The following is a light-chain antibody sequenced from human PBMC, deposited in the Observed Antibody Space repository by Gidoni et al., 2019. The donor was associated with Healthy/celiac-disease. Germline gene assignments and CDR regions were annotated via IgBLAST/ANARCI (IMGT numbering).Light chain of an antibody. Sequence: DIQMTQSPSSLSASVGNRVTITCRASQSISSYLNWYQQKPGKAPKLRIYAASSLQSGVPSRFSGSGSGTDFTLTISSLQPEDFATYYCQQSYSTPLFGPGTKVDI. CDR3: QQSYSTPL. CDR1: QSISSY. CDR2: AAS. V-gene: IGKV1-39*01. J-gene: IGKJ3*01.